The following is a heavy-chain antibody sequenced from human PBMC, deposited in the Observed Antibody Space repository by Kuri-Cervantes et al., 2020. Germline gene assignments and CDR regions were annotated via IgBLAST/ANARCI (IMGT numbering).Heavy chain of an antibody. J-gene: IGHJ4*02. CDR1: GGSISSSSYY. D-gene: IGHD3-22*01. CDR3: AAYDSSGYYYGH. Sequence: SETLSLTCTVSGGSISSSSYYWGWIRQPLGKGLEWIGYIYYSGSTNYNPSLKSRVTISVDTSKNQFSLKLSSVTAADTAVYYCAAYDSSGYYYGHWGQGTLVTVSS. CDR2: IYYSGST. V-gene: IGHV4-61*05.